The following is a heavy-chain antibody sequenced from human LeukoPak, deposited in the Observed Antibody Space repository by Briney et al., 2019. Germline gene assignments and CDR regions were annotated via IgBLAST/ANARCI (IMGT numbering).Heavy chain of an antibody. V-gene: IGHV3-74*01. CDR2: ISADGSNR. Sequence: GGSLRLSCAASGLTFSNYWMHWVRQSPGKGLVWVSCISADGSNRRYADSVKGRFTISRDNAKDTLYLQLDSLRVEDTAVYYCAGPAGGGSRMAFDPWGQGTLVTVSS. CDR1: GLTFSNYW. D-gene: IGHD2-15*01. J-gene: IGHJ5*02. CDR3: AGPAGGGSRMAFDP.